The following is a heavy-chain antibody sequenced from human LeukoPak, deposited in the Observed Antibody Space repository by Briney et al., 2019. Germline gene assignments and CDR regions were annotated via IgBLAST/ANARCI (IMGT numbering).Heavy chain of an antibody. Sequence: PGGSLRLSCAASGFTFSSYWMHWVRQAPGKGLVWVSRISRDGSSTIYADSVKGRFTMSRENAYNTLYLQMTSLRGEDTAVYYCARLWELPGAYYMDVWGKGTTVTVSS. D-gene: IGHD1-26*01. CDR3: ARLWELPGAYYMDV. V-gene: IGHV3-74*01. CDR2: ISRDGSST. CDR1: GFTFSSYW. J-gene: IGHJ6*03.